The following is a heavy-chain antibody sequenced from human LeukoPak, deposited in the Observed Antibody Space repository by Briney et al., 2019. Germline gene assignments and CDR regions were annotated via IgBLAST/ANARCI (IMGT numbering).Heavy chain of an antibody. CDR3: ARRHTNGWYYFDY. J-gene: IGHJ4*02. D-gene: IGHD6-19*01. V-gene: IGHV1-2*02. Sequence: ASVKVSCKASGYTFTGYYIHWVRQAPGQGLEWMGWTNPNSGGTNYAQKFQGRVTMTRDTSISTAYMDLSRLRSDDTAVYYCARRHTNGWYYFDYWGQGTLVIISS. CDR1: GYTFTGYY. CDR2: TNPNSGGT.